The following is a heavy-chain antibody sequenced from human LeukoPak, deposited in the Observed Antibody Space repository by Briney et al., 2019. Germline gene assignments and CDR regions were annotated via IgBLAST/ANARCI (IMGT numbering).Heavy chain of an antibody. CDR3: VSGFYYDSSGYNYFDY. D-gene: IGHD3-22*01. CDR2: ISYDGSNK. V-gene: IGHV3-30*19. J-gene: IGHJ4*02. Sequence: PAGSLRLSCTASGFTFSNYGMHWVRQDPVTKPVLVAVISYDGSNKYYADSVKGRFTISRDNSKNTLYLQMNSLRAEDTAVYYCVSGFYYDSSGYNYFDYWGQGSLVTVSS. CDR1: GFTFSNYG.